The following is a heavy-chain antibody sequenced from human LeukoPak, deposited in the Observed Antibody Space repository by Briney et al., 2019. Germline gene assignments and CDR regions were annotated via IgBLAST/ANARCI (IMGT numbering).Heavy chain of an antibody. Sequence: ASVKVSCKASGYTFASYDINWVRQATGQGLEWMGWMNPNSGNTGYAQKFQGRVTMTRNTSISTAYMELSSLRSEDTAVYYCARKSRAIASVDYWGQGTLVTVSS. V-gene: IGHV1-8*01. CDR3: ARKSRAIASVDY. CDR1: GYTFASYD. J-gene: IGHJ4*02. D-gene: IGHD6-13*01. CDR2: MNPNSGNT.